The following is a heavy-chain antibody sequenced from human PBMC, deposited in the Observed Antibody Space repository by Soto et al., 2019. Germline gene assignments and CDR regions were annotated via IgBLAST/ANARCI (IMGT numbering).Heavy chain of an antibody. CDR1: GFTFSSYA. CDR3: ARDLAAAGTDLYYYYYMDV. V-gene: IGHV3-7*03. CDR2: IKQDGSEK. D-gene: IGHD6-13*01. J-gene: IGHJ6*03. Sequence: GGSLRLSCAASGFTFSSYAMSWVRQAPGKGLEWVANIKQDGSEKYYVDSVKGRFTISRDNAKNSLYLQMNSLRAEDTAVYYCARDLAAAGTDLYYYYYMDVWGKGTTVTVSS.